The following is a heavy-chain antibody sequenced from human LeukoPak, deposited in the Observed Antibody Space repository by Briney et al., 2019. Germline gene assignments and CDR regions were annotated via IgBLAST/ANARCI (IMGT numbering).Heavy chain of an antibody. Sequence: PGGSLRLSCAASGFSFSTSSMSWVRQTPGKGLEWISYIRGSSTTIYYADSVKGRFTISRDNAWNSLYLQMNDLRAEDTGVYFCARDARSHCGTDACYGPYFDYWGQGSLVTVSS. D-gene: IGHD2-2*01. J-gene: IGHJ4*02. CDR2: IRGSSTTI. CDR3: ARDARSHCGTDACYGPYFDY. CDR1: GFSFSTSS. V-gene: IGHV3-48*01.